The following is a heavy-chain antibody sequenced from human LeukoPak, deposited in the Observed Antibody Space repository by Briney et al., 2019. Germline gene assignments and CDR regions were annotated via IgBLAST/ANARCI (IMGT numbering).Heavy chain of an antibody. CDR2: IYSGGST. CDR3: ASINSGSYANYFDY. D-gene: IGHD1-26*01. Sequence: GGSLRLFCAASGFTVSSNYMSWVRQAPGKGLEWVSVIYSGGSTYYADSVKGRFTISRHNSKNTLYLQMNSLRAEDTAVYYCASINSGSYANYFDYWGQGTLVTVSS. CDR1: GFTVSSNY. J-gene: IGHJ4*02. V-gene: IGHV3-53*04.